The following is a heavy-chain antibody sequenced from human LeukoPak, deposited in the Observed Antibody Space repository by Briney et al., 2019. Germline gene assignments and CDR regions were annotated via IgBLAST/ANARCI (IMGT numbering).Heavy chain of an antibody. V-gene: IGHV3-48*04. CDR3: ARVGRSAGFDY. D-gene: IGHD1-14*01. CDR2: ISSSSSTI. Sequence: GGSLRLSCAASGFTFSSYSMNWVRQASGKGLEWVSYISSSSSTIYYADSVKGRFTISRDNAKNSLYLQMNSLRAEDTAVYYCARVGRSAGFDYWGQGTLVTVSS. CDR1: GFTFSSYS. J-gene: IGHJ4*02.